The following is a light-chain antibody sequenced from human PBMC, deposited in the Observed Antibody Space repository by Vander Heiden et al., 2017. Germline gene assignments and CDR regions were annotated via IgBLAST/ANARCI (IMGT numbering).Light chain of an antibody. V-gene: IGKV2-28*01. CDR1: QSLLHSNGYNY. J-gene: IGKJ1*01. CDR2: LGS. CDR3: RQALQTPRT. Sequence: DIVMTQSPLSLPVTPGEPASISCRSSQSLLHSNGYNYLDWYLQKLGQSPQLLIYLGSNRASGVPDRFSGSGSGTDFTLKISRVEAEDVGVYYCRQALQTPRTFGQGTKVEIK.